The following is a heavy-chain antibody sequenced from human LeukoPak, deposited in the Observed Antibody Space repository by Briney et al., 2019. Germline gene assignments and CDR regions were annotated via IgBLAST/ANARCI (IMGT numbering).Heavy chain of an antibody. J-gene: IGHJ4*02. CDR1: GGSISAYY. CDR3: AREAAVGTGGFDY. V-gene: IGHV4-59*01. Sequence: TPSETLSLTCTVSGGSISAYYWSWIRHPPGKGLEWIGYIYNSGSANYNPSLQSRVTILIDTSKKQFSLKVSSETAADTAVYYCAREAAVGTGGFDYWGQGTLVTVAS. CDR2: IYNSGSA. D-gene: IGHD6-13*01.